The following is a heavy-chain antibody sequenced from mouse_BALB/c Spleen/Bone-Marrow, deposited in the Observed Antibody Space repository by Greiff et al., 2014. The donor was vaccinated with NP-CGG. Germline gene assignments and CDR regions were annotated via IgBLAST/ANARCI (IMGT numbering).Heavy chain of an antibody. J-gene: IGHJ4*01. CDR1: GFTFSDFY. CDR2: SRNKANEYTT. V-gene: IGHV7-1*02. Sequence: EVKVEESGGGLVQPGGSLRLSCATSGFTFSDFYMEWVRQPPGKRLEWIAASRNKANEYTTEYSASVKGRFVVSRDTSQNILYLQMNALRAEDTAIYYCARDPRWLLAMDYWGQGTSVTVSS. CDR3: ARDPRWLLAMDY. D-gene: IGHD2-3*01.